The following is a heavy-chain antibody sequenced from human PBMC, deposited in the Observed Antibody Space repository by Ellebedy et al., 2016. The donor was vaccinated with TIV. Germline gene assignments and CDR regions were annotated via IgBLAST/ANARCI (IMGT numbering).Heavy chain of an antibody. J-gene: IGHJ4*01. CDR1: GGSISSYY. V-gene: IGHV4-4*07. D-gene: IGHD1-14*01. Sequence: SETLSLXXTVSGGSISSYYWSWIRQPAGKGLEWIGRIYTSGSTNYNPSLKSRVTMSVDKSKNQFSLKINSVTAADTAVYFCARETGWYYFDYWGHGTLVTVSS. CDR3: ARETGWYYFDY. CDR2: IYTSGST.